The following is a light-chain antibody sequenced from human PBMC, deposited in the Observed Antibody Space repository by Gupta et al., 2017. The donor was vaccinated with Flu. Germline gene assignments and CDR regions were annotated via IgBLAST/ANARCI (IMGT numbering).Light chain of an antibody. V-gene: IGKV1-33*01. CDR3: QQYDTLPT. CDR2: DAS. CDR1: QDIRIY. Sequence: GDRVTITCQASQDIRIYLNWYQQKPGKAPKLLIYDASNLQKGVPSRFRGSGSGTEFTFTISSLQSEDIATYYCQQYDTLPTFGQGTTVDIK. J-gene: IGKJ1*01.